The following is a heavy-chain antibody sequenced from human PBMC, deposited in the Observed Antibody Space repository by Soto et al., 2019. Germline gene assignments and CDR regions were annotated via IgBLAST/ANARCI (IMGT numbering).Heavy chain of an antibody. D-gene: IGHD5-18*01. Sequence: EVQLVESGGGLVQPGRSLRLSCAASGFTFDDDAMYCVRQATGKGLEWFSGISWNGGNIDYADSVKCRFTISRVNLKNSLHLQMNSLRAKDTAFYYCTKNYSNLRFSSGVQCWCQGTLVTVSS. CDR3: TKNYSNLRFSSGVQC. V-gene: IGHV3-9*01. J-gene: IGHJ4*02. CDR2: ISWNGGNI. CDR1: GFTFDDDA.